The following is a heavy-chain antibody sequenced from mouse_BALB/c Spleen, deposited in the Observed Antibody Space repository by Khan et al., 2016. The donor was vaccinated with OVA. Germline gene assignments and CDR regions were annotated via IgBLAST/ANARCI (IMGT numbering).Heavy chain of an antibody. CDR2: INPYNGAT. D-gene: IGHD4-1*01. V-gene: IGHV1S136*01. J-gene: IGHJ2*01. CDR1: GYRFTSYL. CDR3: ARRNCQSYYIDY. Sequence: VQLQQSGPELVKPGTSVKMSCKASGYRFTSYLIHWVKQKPGQGLEWIGSINPYNGATKYDEKLKGKATLNSDKSSNTAYMELSSLASEDSAVYYCARRNCQSYYIDYWGQGTTLTVSS.